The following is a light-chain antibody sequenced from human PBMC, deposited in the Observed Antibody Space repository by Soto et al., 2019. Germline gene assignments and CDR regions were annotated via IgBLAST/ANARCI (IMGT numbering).Light chain of an antibody. V-gene: IGKV3-20*01. CDR2: NAF. CDR1: QSVSSSY. CDR3: QQYGSSPGT. Sequence: EIVLTQSPGTLSLSPGERATLSCRASQSVSSSYLAWYQQKPGQAPRLLIYNAFNRDTGIPDRFSGSGAGTECTLTISRLEPEDFAVYYCQQYGSSPGTFGGGTKVDIK. J-gene: IGKJ4*01.